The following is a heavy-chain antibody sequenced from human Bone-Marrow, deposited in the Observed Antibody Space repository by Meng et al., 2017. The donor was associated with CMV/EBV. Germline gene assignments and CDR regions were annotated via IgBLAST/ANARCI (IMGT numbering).Heavy chain of an antibody. CDR2: IYCSGST. Sequence: SETLSLTCTVSGGSVSSGSYYWSWIRQPPGKGLEWIGYIYCSGSTNYNPSLKSRVTISVDTSKNQFSLKLSSVTAADTAVYYCARDRIAARLNWFDPWGQGTLVTVSS. CDR1: GGSVSSGSYY. V-gene: IGHV4-61*01. D-gene: IGHD6-6*01. CDR3: ARDRIAARLNWFDP. J-gene: IGHJ5*02.